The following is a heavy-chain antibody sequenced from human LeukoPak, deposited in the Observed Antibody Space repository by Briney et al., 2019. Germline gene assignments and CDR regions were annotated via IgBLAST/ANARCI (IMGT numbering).Heavy chain of an antibody. D-gene: IGHD3-10*01. V-gene: IGHV3-20*04. CDR1: GFSFDDYG. CDR3: ARAGAMVRDYMDV. CDR2: INWNGGST. J-gene: IGHJ6*03. Sequence: GGSLRLSCAASGFSFDDYGMSWVRQTPGKGLEWVAGINWNGGSTSYVDSVKGRITISRDNAKNSLYLQMNSLRAEDTALYYCARAGAMVRDYMDVWGKGTTVTVSS.